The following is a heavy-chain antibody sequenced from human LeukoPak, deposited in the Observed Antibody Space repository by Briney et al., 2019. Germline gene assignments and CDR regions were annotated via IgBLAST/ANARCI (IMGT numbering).Heavy chain of an antibody. CDR2: MYNGVTT. D-gene: IGHD5-12*01. CDR3: ARGGGYKRFDP. V-gene: IGHV4-61*02. J-gene: IGHJ5*02. Sequence: SETLSLTCTVSGGSINSVDYYWSWIRQPAGKGLEWIGRMYNGVTTNYNPSIYYNPSLKSRVTISVDTSKNQFSLNLTSVTAADTAVYYCARGGGYKRFDPWGQGTLVTVSS. CDR1: GGSINSVDYY.